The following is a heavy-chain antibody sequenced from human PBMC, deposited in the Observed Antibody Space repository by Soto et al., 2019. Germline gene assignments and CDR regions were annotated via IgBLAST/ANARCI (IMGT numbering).Heavy chain of an antibody. D-gene: IGHD4-17*01. CDR2: IIPIFGKA. V-gene: IGHV1-69*12. CDR3: ARARIDYGDYVAYYYGMDV. Sequence: QVQLVQSGAEVKKPGSSVKVSCKASGGTFSSYAISWVRQAPGQGLEWMGGIIPIFGKANYAQKFQGRVTITADESTSTAYMELSSLRSEDTAVYYCARARIDYGDYVAYYYGMDVWGQGTTVTVSS. CDR1: GGTFSSYA. J-gene: IGHJ6*02.